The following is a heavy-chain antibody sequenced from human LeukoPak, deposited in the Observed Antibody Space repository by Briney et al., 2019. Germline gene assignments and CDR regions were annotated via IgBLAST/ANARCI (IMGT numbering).Heavy chain of an antibody. CDR1: GFTFSSYA. CDR2: ISGSGGST. Sequence: GGSLRLSCAASGFTFSSYAMSWVRQAPGKGLEWVSAISGSGGSTYYADSVKGRFTISRDNSKNTLYLQMNSLRAEDTAVYYCATPKLNLRYFDWLLPQDYWGQGTLVTVSS. J-gene: IGHJ4*02. D-gene: IGHD3-9*01. V-gene: IGHV3-23*01. CDR3: ATPKLNLRYFDWLLPQDY.